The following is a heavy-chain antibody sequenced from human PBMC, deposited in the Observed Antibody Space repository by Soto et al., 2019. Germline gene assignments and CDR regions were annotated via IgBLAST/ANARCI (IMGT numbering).Heavy chain of an antibody. V-gene: IGHV1-69*02. CDR3: ATLYGSGYRAFDY. CDR2: VNPILSMS. J-gene: IGHJ4*02. CDR1: GDTFSFYT. D-gene: IGHD3-10*01. Sequence: QVQLVQSGAELKKPGSSVKVSCKASGDTFSFYTINWVRQAPGLGLEWMGRVNPILSMSNYAQKFQGRVTMTADKSTSTAYMELRSLRSEDTAFYYCATLYGSGYRAFDYWGQGALVTVSS.